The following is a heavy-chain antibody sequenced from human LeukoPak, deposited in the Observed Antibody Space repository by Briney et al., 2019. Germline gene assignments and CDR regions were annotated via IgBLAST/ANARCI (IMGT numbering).Heavy chain of an antibody. J-gene: IGHJ4*02. V-gene: IGHV3-23*01. CDR3: AKARYCSSISCYTRVDFDS. D-gene: IGHD2-2*02. CDR1: GFTFNDYY. CDR2: ISGSGGST. Sequence: GGSLRLSCAASGFTFNDYYMSWIRQAPGKGLEWVSAISGSGGSTYYADSVKGRFTISRDNSKNTLYLQMNSLRAEDTAVYYCAKARYCSSISCYTRVDFDSWGQGTLVTVSS.